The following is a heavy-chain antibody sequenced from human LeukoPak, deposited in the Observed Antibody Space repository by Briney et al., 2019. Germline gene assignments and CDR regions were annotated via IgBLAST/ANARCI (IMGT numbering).Heavy chain of an antibody. V-gene: IGHV4-59*01. CDR3: ARVSWFPGTSYYYMDV. J-gene: IGHJ6*03. D-gene: IGHD1-1*01. CDR2: IYYSGNT. CDR1: GGSISSSY. Sequence: SETLSLTCTVSGGSISSSYWSWIRQPPGKGLEWIGYIYYSGNTNYNPSLKSRVTISVDTSKNQFSLKLSSVTAADTAVYYCARVSWFPGTSYYYMDVWGKGTTVTVSS.